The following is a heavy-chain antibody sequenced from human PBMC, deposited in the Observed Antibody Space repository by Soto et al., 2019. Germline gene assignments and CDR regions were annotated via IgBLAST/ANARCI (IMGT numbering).Heavy chain of an antibody. Sequence: QVLPHQLGSGLLRPSETLSLTCDVHGASLSGYAWSWIRHPPRKRLHWIGDTTFRGVTNYHPALNSRLSRSVDTSKNRTSLNVSSVTAADTALYFCARKLEASIRHVEWFSYKWFDPWGPGTLVTVSS. CDR1: GASLSGYA. CDR3: ARKLEASIRHVEWFSYKWFDP. CDR2: TTFRGVT. V-gene: IGHV4-34*01. D-gene: IGHD3-9*01. J-gene: IGHJ5*02.